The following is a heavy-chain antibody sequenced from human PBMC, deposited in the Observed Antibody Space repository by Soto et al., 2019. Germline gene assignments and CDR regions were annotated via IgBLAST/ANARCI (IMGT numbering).Heavy chain of an antibody. J-gene: IGHJ6*02. CDR1: GYTFGNVW. D-gene: IGHD6-13*01. CDR3: TTRIAAGMDV. Sequence: TGEFLRLSWGASGYTFGNVWMNWVRQAPGKGLEWVGRIKSKTDGGTTDYAAPVKGRFTISRDDSKNTLYLQMNSLKTEDTAVYYCTTRIAAGMDVWGQGTTVTVSS. CDR2: IKSKTDGGTT. V-gene: IGHV3-15*07.